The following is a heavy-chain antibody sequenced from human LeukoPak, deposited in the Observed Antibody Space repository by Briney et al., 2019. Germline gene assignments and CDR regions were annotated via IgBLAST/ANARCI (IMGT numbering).Heavy chain of an antibody. CDR2: IIPILGIA. CDR1: GGTFSSYA. V-gene: IGHV1-69*04. Sequence: SVKVSCRASGGTFSSYAISWVRQAPGQGLEWMGRIIPILGIANYAQKFQGRVTITADKSTSTAYMELSSLRSEDTAVYYCARGDHSSGWYVSDYWGQGTLVTVSS. D-gene: IGHD6-19*01. CDR3: ARGDHSSGWYVSDY. J-gene: IGHJ4*02.